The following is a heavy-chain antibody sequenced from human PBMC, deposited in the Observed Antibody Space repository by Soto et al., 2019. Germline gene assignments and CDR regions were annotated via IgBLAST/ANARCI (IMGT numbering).Heavy chain of an antibody. CDR1: GYTFTSYD. CDR3: ARGINYSDSGYGAFDI. V-gene: IGHV1-8*01. CDR2: MNPNSGNT. Sequence: QVQLVQSGAEVKKPGASVKVSCKASGYTFTSYDINWVRQATGQGLEWMGWMNPNSGNTGYAQKFQGSVTMTSNTTTSTAYMELRSLRSEDAAVYYCARGINYSDSGYGAFDIVGQGTMVTVSS. D-gene: IGHD3-10*01. J-gene: IGHJ3*02.